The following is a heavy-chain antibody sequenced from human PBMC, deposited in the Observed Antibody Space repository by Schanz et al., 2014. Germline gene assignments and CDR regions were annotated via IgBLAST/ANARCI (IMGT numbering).Heavy chain of an antibody. D-gene: IGHD3-10*01. V-gene: IGHV3-33*01. CDR3: ARGIITMVRGGDVGAFDI. CDR2: ISYDGSSK. Sequence: QVQLVESGGGVVQPGRSLRLSCAASGFNFRNYGMHWVRQAPGKGLEWVALISYDGSSKNHADSVQGRFTISRDNSKNALYLQMNSLRAEDTAVYYCARGIITMVRGGDVGAFDIWGQGTMVTVSS. CDR1: GFNFRNYG. J-gene: IGHJ3*02.